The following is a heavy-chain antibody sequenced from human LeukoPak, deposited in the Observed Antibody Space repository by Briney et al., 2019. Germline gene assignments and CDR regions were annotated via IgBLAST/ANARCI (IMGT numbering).Heavy chain of an antibody. V-gene: IGHV3-15*01. J-gene: IGHJ5*02. Sequence: SGGSLRLSCAASGFTFSSYWMNWARQAPGKGLEWVGRIKSKNVGGTTDYAAPVKGRFTISRDDSKNTVYLQMNSLKIEDTAVYYCTSHAAFDPWGQGTLVTVSS. CDR2: IKSKNVGGTT. CDR1: GFTFSSYW. CDR3: TSHAAFDP.